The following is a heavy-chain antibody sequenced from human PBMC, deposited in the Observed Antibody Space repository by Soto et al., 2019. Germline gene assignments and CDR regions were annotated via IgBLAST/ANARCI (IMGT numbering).Heavy chain of an antibody. CDR3: ARQDCGGDCCLDY. D-gene: IGHD2-21*02. J-gene: IGHJ4*02. CDR2: IYYSGST. V-gene: IGHV4-39*01. Sequence: PSETLSLTCTVSGGSISSSSYYWGWIRQPPGKGLEWIGSIYYSGSTYYNPSLKSRVTISVDTSKKQFSLKLSSVTAADTAVYYCARQDCGGDCCLDYWGQGTLVTVSS. CDR1: GGSISSSSYY.